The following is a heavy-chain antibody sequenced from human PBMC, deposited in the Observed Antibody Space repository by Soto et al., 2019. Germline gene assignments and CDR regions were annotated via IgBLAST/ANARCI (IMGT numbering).Heavy chain of an antibody. D-gene: IGHD3-10*01. Sequence: QVELVQSGGGLVKPGGSLRLSCAASGFSFSDFYMSWIRQAPGKGLEWISYISSGGSDTFIADSVKGRVTISRDNAKNSLHLQMNNLRVEDTAVYYCARDSGDSASSDLWGQGTLVTVSS. V-gene: IGHV3-11*01. CDR3: ARDSGDSASSDL. CDR1: GFSFSDFY. CDR2: ISSGGSDT. J-gene: IGHJ4*02.